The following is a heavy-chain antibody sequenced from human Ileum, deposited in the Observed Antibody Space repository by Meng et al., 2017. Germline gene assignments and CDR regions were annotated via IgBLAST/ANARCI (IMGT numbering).Heavy chain of an antibody. CDR1: GTW. CDR3: ATSNDRDVYYLGY. J-gene: IGHJ4*02. V-gene: IGHV4-4*02. D-gene: IGHD3-22*01. CDR2: IFQSGRT. Sequence: QVRLQESGPRRVKPSGTLSLTCAVSGTWWSWVRQPPGKGLEWIGEIFQSGRTNYNPSLKSRVTISIDKSKSQISLQLSAVTAADTAVYSCATSNDRDVYYLGYWGQGTLVTVSS.